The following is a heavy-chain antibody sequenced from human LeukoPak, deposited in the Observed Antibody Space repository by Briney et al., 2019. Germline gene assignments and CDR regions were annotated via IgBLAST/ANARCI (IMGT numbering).Heavy chain of an antibody. V-gene: IGHV3-23*01. CDR2: ISGSGGST. D-gene: IGHD3-9*01. J-gene: IGHJ6*03. CDR1: GFTFSSYA. Sequence: PGGSLRLSCAASGFTFSSYAMSWVRQAPGKGLEWVSAISGSGGSTYYADSVKGRFTISRDNSKNPLYLQMNSLRAEDTAVYYCAKPHFDWLSRGFMDVWGKGTTVTVSS. CDR3: AKPHFDWLSRGFMDV.